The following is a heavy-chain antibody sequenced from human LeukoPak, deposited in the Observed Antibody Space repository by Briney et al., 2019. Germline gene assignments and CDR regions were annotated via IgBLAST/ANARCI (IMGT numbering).Heavy chain of an antibody. V-gene: IGHV4-61*02. CDR3: EIIRDVRYDAFDI. J-gene: IGHJ3*02. Sequence: SETLSLTCTVSGVSISSGSYYWSWIRQPAGKGLEWIGRIYTSGSTNYNPSPKSRVTISVDTSKNQFSLKLSSVTAADTAVYYCEIIRDVRYDAFDIWGQGTMVTVSS. CDR2: IYTSGST. CDR1: GVSISSGSYY. D-gene: IGHD3-10*01.